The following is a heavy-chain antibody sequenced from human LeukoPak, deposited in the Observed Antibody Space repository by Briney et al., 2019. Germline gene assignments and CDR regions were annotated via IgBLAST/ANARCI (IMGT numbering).Heavy chain of an antibody. Sequence: SVKVSCKASGGTFSSYAISWVRQAPGQGLEWMGGIIPIFGTANYAQKFQGRVTITADESTSTAYMELSSLRSEDTAVYYCARETLRYFDWFIDYWGQGTLVTVSS. CDR1: GGTFSSYA. V-gene: IGHV1-69*01. CDR3: ARETLRYFDWFIDY. J-gene: IGHJ4*02. D-gene: IGHD3-9*01. CDR2: IIPIFGTA.